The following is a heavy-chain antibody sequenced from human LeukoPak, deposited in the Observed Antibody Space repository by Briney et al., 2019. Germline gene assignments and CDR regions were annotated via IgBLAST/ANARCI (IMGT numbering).Heavy chain of an antibody. V-gene: IGHV1-2*02. CDR3: ASPTSGSSSGYGY. CDR1: GYTFTGYY. CDR2: INPNSGGT. J-gene: IGHJ4*02. Sequence: GASVRVSCKASGYTFTGYYMHWVRQAPGQGLKWMGWINPNSGGTNYAQKFQGRVTMTRDTSISTAYMELSRLRSDDTAVYYCASPTSGSSSGYGYWGQGTLVTVSS. D-gene: IGHD6-6*01.